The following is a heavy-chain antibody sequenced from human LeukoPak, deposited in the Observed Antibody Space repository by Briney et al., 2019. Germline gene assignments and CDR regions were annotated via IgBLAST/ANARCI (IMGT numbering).Heavy chain of an antibody. D-gene: IGHD4-11*01. Sequence: GGSLRLSCAASAFTFSSYAMTWVRQAPGKGLEWVSAISGNGAGTYYADSVKGRFTISRDNSKNTLHLQMDSLRAEDTAVYYCAKNRAVTPFSDYWGQGALVTVSS. CDR1: AFTFSSYA. CDR2: ISGNGAGT. V-gene: IGHV3-23*01. CDR3: AKNRAVTPFSDY. J-gene: IGHJ4*02.